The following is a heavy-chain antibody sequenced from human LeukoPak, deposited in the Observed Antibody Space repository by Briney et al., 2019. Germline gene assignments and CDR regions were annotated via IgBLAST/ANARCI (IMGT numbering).Heavy chain of an antibody. CDR3: ARESRGLTMIDL. CDR1: TFTFSTYA. CDR2: ISSGSSAI. D-gene: IGHD3-22*01. J-gene: IGHJ5*02. V-gene: IGHV3-21*01. Sequence: GGSLRLSCAASTFTFSTYAMNWVRQAPGKGLEWVSIISSGSSAIFSADALKGRFTISRDDAKNSLYLQMNSLRAEDTAVYYCARESRGLTMIDLWGQGTLVTVSS.